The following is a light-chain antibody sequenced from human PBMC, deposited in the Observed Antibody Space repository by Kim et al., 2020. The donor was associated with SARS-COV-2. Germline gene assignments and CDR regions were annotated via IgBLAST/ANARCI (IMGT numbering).Light chain of an antibody. J-gene: IGKJ4*01. CDR3: QQSDSNPLT. V-gene: IGKV1-5*03. Sequence: ASGGDRVTITCRASQNIYIWLAWYQHKPGEAPKLLISKASSLESGVPARFSGSGSGTEFTLTISSLQPDDFASYYCQQSDSNPLTFGGGTKVDIK. CDR2: KAS. CDR1: QNIYIW.